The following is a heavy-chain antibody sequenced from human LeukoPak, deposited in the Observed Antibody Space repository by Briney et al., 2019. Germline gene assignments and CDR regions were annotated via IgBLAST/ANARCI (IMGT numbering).Heavy chain of an antibody. D-gene: IGHD1-14*01. CDR2: ISSSSSYI. CDR1: GFTFSSYS. Sequence: PGGSLRLSCAASGFTFSSYSMNWVRQAPGKGLEWVSSISSSSSYIYYADSVKGRFTISRDNAKNSLYLQMNSLRAEDTAVYYCARHEPVITLSSYYYGMDVWGPGTTVTVSS. J-gene: IGHJ6*02. CDR3: ARHEPVITLSSYYYGMDV. V-gene: IGHV3-21*01.